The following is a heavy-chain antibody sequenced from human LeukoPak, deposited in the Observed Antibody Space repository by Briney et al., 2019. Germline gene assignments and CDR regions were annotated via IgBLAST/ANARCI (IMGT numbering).Heavy chain of an antibody. Sequence: PGGSLRLSCAASGFTLSRYWMSWVRQAPGRGVEWVANMKQDGSEKYYVDAVKGRFTISRDNAKNLLYLQMNSLRAEDTAVYYCASLHLAYNWKDYWGQGILVTVSS. J-gene: IGHJ4*02. CDR2: MKQDGSEK. V-gene: IGHV3-7*02. D-gene: IGHD1-20*01. CDR3: ASLHLAYNWKDY. CDR1: GFTLSRYW.